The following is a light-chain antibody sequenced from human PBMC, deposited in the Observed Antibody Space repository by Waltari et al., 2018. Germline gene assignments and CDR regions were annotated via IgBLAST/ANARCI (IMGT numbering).Light chain of an antibody. CDR3: QQYYSTPPT. Sequence: DIVMTQSPDSLAVSLGEGATVNCKSSQTVFYSSTNKNYLAWYQQKPGQPPKLLLYWASTRDSGVPDRFSGSGSETDFTLTISSLQAEDVAVYYCQQYYSTPPTFGQGTKLEI. J-gene: IGKJ2*01. CDR1: QTVFYSSTNKNY. V-gene: IGKV4-1*01. CDR2: WAS.